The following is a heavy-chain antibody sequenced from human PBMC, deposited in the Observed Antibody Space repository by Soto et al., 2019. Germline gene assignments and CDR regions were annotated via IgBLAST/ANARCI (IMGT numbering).Heavy chain of an antibody. CDR2: IYHSGRT. D-gene: IGHD5-12*01. Sequence: LQLQESGSGLVKPSQTLSLTRSVSGGSISSGGDSWSWLRPPPWKGLEWIGYIYHSGRTHYNPSLKSRVTISVDRSKNQFSLKLSSVTAADTAVYYCAAGGGLPRYYWGQGTLVTVSS. V-gene: IGHV4-30-2*01. CDR1: GGSISSGGDS. CDR3: AAGGGLPRYY. J-gene: IGHJ4*02.